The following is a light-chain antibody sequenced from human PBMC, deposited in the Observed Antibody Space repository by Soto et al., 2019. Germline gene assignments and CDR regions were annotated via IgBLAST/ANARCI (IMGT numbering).Light chain of an antibody. CDR1: SGHSSYA. CDR2: LNSDGSH. CDR3: QTWGTGKGV. V-gene: IGLV4-69*01. Sequence: QSVLTQSPSASACLGASVKLTCTLSSGHSSYAIAWHQQQPEKGPRYLMKLNSDGSHSKGDGIPDRFSGSSSGAERYLTISSLQSEDEADYYCQTWGTGKGVFGGGTKLTVL. J-gene: IGLJ3*02.